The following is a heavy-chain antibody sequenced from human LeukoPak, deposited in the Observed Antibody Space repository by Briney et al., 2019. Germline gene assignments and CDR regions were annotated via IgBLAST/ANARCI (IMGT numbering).Heavy chain of an antibody. V-gene: IGHV1-18*01. CDR1: GYTFTSYG. CDR2: ISAYNGNT. D-gene: IGHD6-13*01. CDR3: ARRQQLAQYNWFDP. Sequence: ASVKVSCKASGYTFTSYGFSWVRQAPGQGLEWMGWISAYNGNTNYAQKLQGRVTMTTDTSTSTAYMELRSLRSDDTAVYYCARRQQLAQYNWFDPWGQGTLVTVSS. J-gene: IGHJ5*02.